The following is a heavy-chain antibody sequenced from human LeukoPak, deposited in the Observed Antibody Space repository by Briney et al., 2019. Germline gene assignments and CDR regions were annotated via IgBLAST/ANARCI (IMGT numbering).Heavy chain of an antibody. CDR2: INAGNGNT. Sequence: ASVKVSCKASGYTFTSYAMHWVRQAPGQRLEWMGWINAGNGNTKYSQEFQGRVTITRDTSASTAYMELSSLRSEDMAVYYCARVVYSGSWRYFDYWGQGTLVTVSS. CDR3: ARVVYSGSWRYFDY. J-gene: IGHJ4*02. CDR1: GYTFTSYA. D-gene: IGHD6-13*01. V-gene: IGHV1-3*03.